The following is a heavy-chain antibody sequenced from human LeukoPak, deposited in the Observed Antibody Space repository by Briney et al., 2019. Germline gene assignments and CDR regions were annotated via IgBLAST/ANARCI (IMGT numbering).Heavy chain of an antibody. CDR2: IDTANGNT. V-gene: IGHV1-3*04. Sequence: ASVKVSCKASGYTFTSHVIHWVRQAPGHRLDWMGWIDTANGNTQYSQKFQGRVTITRDMSTSTAYMELSSLRSEDTAVYYCAASSDYGGNPGTDYWGQGTLVTVSS. CDR3: AASSDYGGNPGTDY. D-gene: IGHD4-23*01. J-gene: IGHJ4*02. CDR1: GYTFTSHV.